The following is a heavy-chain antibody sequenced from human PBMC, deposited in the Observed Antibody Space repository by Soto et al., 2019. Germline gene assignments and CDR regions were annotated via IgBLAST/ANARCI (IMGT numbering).Heavy chain of an antibody. Sequence: SYTLSLTCTVCGGSMSISSYDWGWISQPPGKGLEWIGSIYYSGSTYYNPSLKSRVTISVDTSKNQFSLKLSSVTAADTAVYYCARHSGSYYFPRRFDYWGQRTLVTVSS. D-gene: IGHD1-26*01. CDR2: IYYSGST. CDR3: ARHSGSYYFPRRFDY. J-gene: IGHJ4*02. V-gene: IGHV4-39*01. CDR1: GGSMSISSYD.